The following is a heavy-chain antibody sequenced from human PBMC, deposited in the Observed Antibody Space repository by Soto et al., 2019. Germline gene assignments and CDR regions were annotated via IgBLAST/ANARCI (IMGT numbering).Heavy chain of an antibody. D-gene: IGHD6-19*01. CDR2: INAGDGSR. CDR1: GYTFTNYG. CDR3: VRDGAVAGNINFDF. Sequence: AASVKVSCKASGYTFTNYGVHWVRQAPGQRLEWMGWINAGDGSRKYSRNLQGRVIITSDTTASTAYMEMSSLRSEDTAVYYCVRDGAVAGNINFDFWGQGTLVTVSS. V-gene: IGHV1-3*01. J-gene: IGHJ4*02.